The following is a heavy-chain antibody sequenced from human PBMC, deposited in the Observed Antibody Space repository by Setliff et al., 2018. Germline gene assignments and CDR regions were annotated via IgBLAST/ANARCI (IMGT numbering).Heavy chain of an antibody. CDR2: IRSKAYGGTT. CDR1: GFTFGDYA. CDR3: TRNLAYYDLWSGYPNNYADSVKGRFTISRDNAKNSLYLQMNSLRAEDTAVYYCARDKLRFLENWFDP. J-gene: IGHJ5*02. Sequence: PGGSLRLSCTASGFTFGDYAMSWVRQAPGKGLEWVGFIRSKAYGGTTEYAASVKGRFTISRDDSKSIAYLQMNSLKTEDTAVYYCTRNLAYYDLWSGYPNNYADSVKGRFTISRDNAKNSLYLQMNSLRAEDTAVYYCARDKLRFLENWFDPWGQGTLVTVSS. D-gene: IGHD3-3*01. V-gene: IGHV3-49*04.